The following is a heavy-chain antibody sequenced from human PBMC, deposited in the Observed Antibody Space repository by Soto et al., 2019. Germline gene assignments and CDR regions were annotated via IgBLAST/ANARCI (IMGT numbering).Heavy chain of an antibody. D-gene: IGHD3-22*01. CDR1: GGTFSSYA. J-gene: IGHJ4*02. CDR2: IIPIFGTA. Sequence: SVKVSCKASGGTFSSYAISWVRQAPGQGLEWMGGIIPIFGTANYAQKFQGRVTITADESTSTAYMELSSLRSEDTAVYYCARGHYYDSSGYYYFFGYWGQGTLVTVSS. CDR3: ARGHYYDSSGYYYFFGY. V-gene: IGHV1-69*13.